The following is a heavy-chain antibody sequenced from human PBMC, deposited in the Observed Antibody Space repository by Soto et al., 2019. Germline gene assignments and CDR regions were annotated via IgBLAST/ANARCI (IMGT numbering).Heavy chain of an antibody. CDR2: ISGSGIST. J-gene: IGHJ4*02. D-gene: IGHD3-16*01. CDR1: GLTFSSYA. V-gene: IGHV3-23*01. CDR3: AKNSESSAYTSFDY. Sequence: EVQLLESGGGLVQPGGSLRLSCAASGLTFSSYAMSWVLQAPGKGLEWVSGISGSGISTYYADSVKGRFPISRDNSKNTLYLQMNSLRAEDTAVYYCAKNSESSAYTSFDYWGQGTLVTVSS.